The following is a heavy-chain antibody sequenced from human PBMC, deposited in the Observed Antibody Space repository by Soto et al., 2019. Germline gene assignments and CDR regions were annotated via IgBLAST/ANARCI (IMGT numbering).Heavy chain of an antibody. V-gene: IGHV4-59*01. D-gene: IGHD2-15*01. CDR3: ARFRFFSSGAGCNDGGSGWVDP. Sequence: SETLSLTCTVSGDSISDFYWTWIRQSPGKGLEWSGYIYNTGSTKYNPSIESRVTFSIDTSKSQFSLRLTSVNAADTAVYYCARFRFFSSGAGCNDGGSGWVDPWGQGTLVTVSS. CDR1: GDSISDFY. CDR2: IYNTGST. J-gene: IGHJ5*02.